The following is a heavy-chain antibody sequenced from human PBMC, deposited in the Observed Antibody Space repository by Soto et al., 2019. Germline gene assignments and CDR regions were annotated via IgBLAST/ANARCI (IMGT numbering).Heavy chain of an antibody. CDR1: GGSFSGYY. Sequence: PSETLSLTCAVSGGSFSGYYWTWIRQPPGKGLEWIGEINHSGSTNYNPSLKSRVTISVDTSKNQFSLKLSSVTAADTAVYYCARGGRISRASDYWGQGTLVTVSS. J-gene: IGHJ4*02. CDR2: INHSGST. CDR3: ARGGRISRASDY. V-gene: IGHV4-34*01.